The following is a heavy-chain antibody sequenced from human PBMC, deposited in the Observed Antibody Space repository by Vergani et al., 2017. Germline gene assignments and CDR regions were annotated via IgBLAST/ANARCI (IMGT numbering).Heavy chain of an antibody. Sequence: EVQLVQSGAEVKKPGESLKISCKGFGYRFSSSWIGWVRQMPGKGLEWMGIIFPDDSDTRYSPSFQGQVPISADKSISTVYLQRNSLKASDTAMYYCASRRTLQREFDIWGQGTLVTVSS. CDR2: IFPDDSDT. V-gene: IGHV5-51*01. CDR3: ASRRTLQREFDI. J-gene: IGHJ4*02. D-gene: IGHD5-24*01. CDR1: GYRFSSSW.